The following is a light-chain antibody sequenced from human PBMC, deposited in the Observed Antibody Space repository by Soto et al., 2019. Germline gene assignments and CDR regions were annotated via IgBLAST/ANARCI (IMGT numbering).Light chain of an antibody. J-gene: IGLJ2*01. CDR1: SNDVGRYNY. CDR2: AVS. Sequence: QSALTQPASVSGSPGQSITISCTGTSNDVGRYNYVSWYQQHPGRVPKLMIFAVSDRPSGVSNRFSGSKSGNTASLTISGLQADDEADYYCSSYTSSITVIFGGGTQLTVL. V-gene: IGLV2-14*03. CDR3: SSYTSSITVI.